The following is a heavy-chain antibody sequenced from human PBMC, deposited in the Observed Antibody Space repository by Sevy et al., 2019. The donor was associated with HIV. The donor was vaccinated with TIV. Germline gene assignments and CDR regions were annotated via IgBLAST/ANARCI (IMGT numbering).Heavy chain of an antibody. CDR3: ARDPSGSYDNDAFDI. CDR2: ISSSSSYI. Sequence: GGSLRLSCAASGFTFSSYSMNWVRQAPGKGLEWVSSISSSSSYIYYADSVKGRLTISRDNARNSLYLQMNSLRAEDTAVYYCARDPSGSYDNDAFDIWGQGTMVTVSS. V-gene: IGHV3-21*01. J-gene: IGHJ3*02. CDR1: GFTFSSYS. D-gene: IGHD1-26*01.